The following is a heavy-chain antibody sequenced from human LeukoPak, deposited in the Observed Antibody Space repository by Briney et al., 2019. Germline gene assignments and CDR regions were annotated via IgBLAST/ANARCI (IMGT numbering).Heavy chain of an antibody. CDR1: GGSISSSSYY. Sequence: SETLSLTCTVSGGSISSSSYYWGWIRQPPGKGLEWIGSIYYSGSTYYNPSLKSRVTISVDTSKNQFSLKLSSVTAADTAVYYCARRAAAVIDAFDTRGQGTMVTVSS. V-gene: IGHV4-39*01. J-gene: IGHJ3*02. CDR2: IYYSGST. D-gene: IGHD6-13*01. CDR3: ARRAAAVIDAFDT.